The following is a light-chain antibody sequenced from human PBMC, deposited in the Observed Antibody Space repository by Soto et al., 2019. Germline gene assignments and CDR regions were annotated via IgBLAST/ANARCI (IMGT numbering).Light chain of an antibody. CDR3: QSYDSSLGGYV. Sequence: QSVLTQPPSVSGAPGQRVTISCTGSGSGIGPAFHVHWYQQLPGTAPQLLIYANSNRPSGVPDRFSGSKSGTSASLAIAGLQAEDEADYYCQSYDSSLGGYVFGTGTKLTLL. CDR1: GSGIGPAFH. CDR2: ANS. V-gene: IGLV1-40*01. J-gene: IGLJ1*01.